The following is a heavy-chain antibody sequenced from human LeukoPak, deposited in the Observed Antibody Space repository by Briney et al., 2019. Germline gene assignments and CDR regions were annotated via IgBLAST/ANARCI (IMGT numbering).Heavy chain of an antibody. J-gene: IGHJ4*02. Sequence: ASVKVSCKASGGTFSSYAISWVRQAPGQGLEWMGGIIPIFGTANYAQKFQGRVTITADESTSTAYMELSSLRSEDTAVYYCASFLSSSSFVDYWGQGTLVTVSS. V-gene: IGHV1-69*13. CDR2: IIPIFGTA. CDR3: ASFLSSSSFVDY. D-gene: IGHD6-6*01. CDR1: GGTFSSYA.